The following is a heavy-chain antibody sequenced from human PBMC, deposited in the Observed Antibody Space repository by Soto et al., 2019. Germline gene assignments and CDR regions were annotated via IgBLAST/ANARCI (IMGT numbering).Heavy chain of an antibody. CDR3: ARGITIEFLDV. CDR2: VCPGDSNT. Sequence: GASLKISCEASGYNFVSYCIAWVRQMPDKGLEWIGVVCPGDSNTTYSPSLQGQVSISVDKYINTAYLHWSSLKASDTAMYYCARGITIEFLDVWGQGTTVTVSS. D-gene: IGHD3-3*01. CDR1: GYNFVSYC. V-gene: IGHV5-51*01. J-gene: IGHJ6*02.